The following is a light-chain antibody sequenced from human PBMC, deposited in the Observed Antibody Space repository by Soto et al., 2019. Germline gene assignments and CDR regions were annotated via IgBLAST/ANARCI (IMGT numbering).Light chain of an antibody. Sequence: LVLTQSPATLSVSPGERATLSCRASQSVSSNLAWYQQKPGQAPRLLTYGASTRATGVPARFSGSGSGTEFTLTISSLQSEDFAVYYCQQYNNWPPITFGRGTRLEIK. V-gene: IGKV3-15*01. CDR3: QQYNNWPPIT. J-gene: IGKJ5*01. CDR1: QSVSSN. CDR2: GAS.